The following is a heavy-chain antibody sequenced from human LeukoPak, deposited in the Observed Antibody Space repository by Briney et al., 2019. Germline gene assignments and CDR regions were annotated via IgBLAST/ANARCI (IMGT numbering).Heavy chain of an antibody. D-gene: IGHD3-10*01. J-gene: IGHJ5*02. Sequence: SVKVSCKASGDTFSSYAISWVRQAPGQGLEGMGGIIPIFGTANYAQKFQGRVTITADESTSTAYMELSSLRSEDTAVYYCARGELLWFGELCPWFDPWGQGTLVTVSS. V-gene: IGHV1-69*13. CDR1: GDTFSSYA. CDR3: ARGELLWFGELCPWFDP. CDR2: IIPIFGTA.